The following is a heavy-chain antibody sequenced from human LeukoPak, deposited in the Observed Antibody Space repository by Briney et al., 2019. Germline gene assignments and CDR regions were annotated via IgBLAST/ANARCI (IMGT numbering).Heavy chain of an antibody. CDR1: GGTFSSYA. Sequence: SVKVSCKASGGTFSSYAISWVRQAPGQGLEWMGRIIPILGIANYAQKFQGRVTITADKSTSTAYMELSSLRSEDTAVYYCARSVPVGYNWFGPWGQGTLVTVSS. CDR2: IIPILGIA. CDR3: ARSVPVGYNWFGP. J-gene: IGHJ5*02. D-gene: IGHD5/OR15-5a*01. V-gene: IGHV1-69*04.